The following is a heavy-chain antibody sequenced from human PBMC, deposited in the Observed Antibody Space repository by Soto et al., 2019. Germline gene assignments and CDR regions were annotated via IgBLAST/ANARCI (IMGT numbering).Heavy chain of an antibody. CDR3: ARHAWYCSGGSCWYYYYYYGMDV. CDR1: GYSFTSYW. Sequence: GESLHSFCKGAGYSFTSYWISWMRRMPWKGLKWLGRIDPSDSYTNYSPSFQGHVTISADKSISTAYLQWSSLKASDTAMYYCARHAWYCSGGSCWYYYYYYGMDVWGQGTTVTVSS. J-gene: IGHJ6*02. V-gene: IGHV5-10-1*01. CDR2: IDPSDSYT. D-gene: IGHD2-15*01.